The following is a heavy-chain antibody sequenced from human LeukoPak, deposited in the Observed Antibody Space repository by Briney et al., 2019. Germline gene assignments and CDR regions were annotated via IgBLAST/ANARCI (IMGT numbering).Heavy chain of an antibody. CDR1: EGTFSSYA. J-gene: IGHJ4*02. CDR3: ATITLTPETRPDY. V-gene: IGHV1-46*01. CDR2: INPSGGST. Sequence: GASVKVSCKASEGTFSSYAISWVRQAPGQGLEWMGIINPSGGSTSYAQKFQGRVTMTRDTSTSTVYMELSSLRSEDTAVYYCATITLTPETRPDYWGQGTLVTVSS. D-gene: IGHD1-14*01.